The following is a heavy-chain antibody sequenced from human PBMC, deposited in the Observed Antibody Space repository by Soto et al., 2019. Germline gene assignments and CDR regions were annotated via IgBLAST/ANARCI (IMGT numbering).Heavy chain of an antibody. J-gene: IGHJ4*02. CDR2: ISYDGSNK. V-gene: IGHV3-30*03. D-gene: IGHD1-26*01. CDR3: ARYSGKYQGPIDY. CDR1: GFTFSHYG. Sequence: QVQLVESGGGLVQPGRSLRLSCAASGFTFSHYGIHWVRQAPGKGLEWLAVISYDGSNKHYAESVKGRFTVSRDNSKNTMYLQMNSLRAEDTAVYFCARYSGKYQGPIDYWGQGTLVTVSS.